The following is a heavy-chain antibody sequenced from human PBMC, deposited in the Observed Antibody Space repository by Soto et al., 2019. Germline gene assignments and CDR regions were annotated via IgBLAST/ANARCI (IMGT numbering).Heavy chain of an antibody. D-gene: IGHD3-22*01. CDR2: ISYDGSNK. CDR3: AKAKIVADYYYGMDV. Sequence: GGSLRLSCAASGFTFSSYGMHWVRQAPGKGLEWVAVISYDGSNKYYADSVKGRFTISRDNSKNTLYLQMNSLRAEDTAVYYCAKAKIVADYYYGMDVWGQGTTVTVSS. V-gene: IGHV3-30*18. J-gene: IGHJ6*02. CDR1: GFTFSSYG.